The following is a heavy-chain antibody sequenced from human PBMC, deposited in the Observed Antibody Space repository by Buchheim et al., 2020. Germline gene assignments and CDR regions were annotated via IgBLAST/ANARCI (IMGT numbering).Heavy chain of an antibody. Sequence: QLQLLESGPGLVKPSATLSLTCTISGASVDTSIYYWGWIRQSPGKGLEWIGSIFYGGSTPYNPSLKSRVTISAVMSRNEFSVEVTSVTAEDTAVYFCAKAISWYFGDWRQG. V-gene: IGHV4-39*01. J-gene: IGHJ4*02. CDR2: IFYGGST. CDR1: GASVDTSIYY. D-gene: IGHD2-21*01. CDR3: AKAISWYFGD.